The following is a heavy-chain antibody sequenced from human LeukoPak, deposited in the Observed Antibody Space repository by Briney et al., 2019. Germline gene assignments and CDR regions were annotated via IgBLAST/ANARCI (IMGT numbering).Heavy chain of an antibody. CDR1: GYTFTGYY. V-gene: IGHV1-2*04. CDR3: ARANALYCSSTSCLFVY. Sequence: ASVKVSCKASGYTFTGYYMHWVRQAPGQGLEWMGWINPNSGGTYSAQKFQGWVTMTRDTSISTAYMELSRLTSDDTAVYYCARANALYCSSTSCLFVYWGQGTLVTVSS. CDR2: INPNSGGT. D-gene: IGHD2-2*01. J-gene: IGHJ4*02.